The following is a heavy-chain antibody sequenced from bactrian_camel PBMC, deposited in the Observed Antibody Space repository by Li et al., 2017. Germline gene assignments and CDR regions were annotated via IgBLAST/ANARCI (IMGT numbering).Heavy chain of an antibody. V-gene: IGHV3S26*01. D-gene: IGHD5*01. Sequence: HVQLVESGGGSVQAGGSLRLVCTASGDRHYWVAWFRQAPGKARERVARVDSDGSTTYADSVKGRFTISKDKRRHTLVLQMNSLKPDDTAMYYCAARFQGGFGYGGLCTDVLADFPYWGQGTQVTVS. CDR3: AARFQGGFGYGGLCTDVLADFPY. J-gene: IGHJ6*01. CDR1: GDRHYW. CDR2: VDSDGST.